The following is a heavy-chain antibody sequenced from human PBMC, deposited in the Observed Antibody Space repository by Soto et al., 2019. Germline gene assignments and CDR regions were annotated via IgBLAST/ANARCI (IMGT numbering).Heavy chain of an antibody. V-gene: IGHV3-21*01. CDR2: ISSSSSYI. J-gene: IGHJ6*02. CDR1: GFTFSSYN. Sequence: PGGSLRLSCAASGFTFSSYNMNWVRQAPGKGLEWVSSISSSSSYIYYADSVKGRFTISRDNAKNSLYLQMNSLRAEDTAVYYCARDTVYSSSWYVISAPMDVWGQGTTVTVSS. D-gene: IGHD6-13*01. CDR3: ARDTVYSSSWYVISAPMDV.